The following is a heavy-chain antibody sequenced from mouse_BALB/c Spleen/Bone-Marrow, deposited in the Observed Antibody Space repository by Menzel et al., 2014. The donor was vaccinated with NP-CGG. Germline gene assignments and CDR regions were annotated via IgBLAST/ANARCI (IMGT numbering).Heavy chain of an antibody. J-gene: IGHJ2*01. V-gene: IGHV1-80*01. Sequence: QVQLKESGAELVRPGSSVKISCKSSGCVFSTYWINWVKQRPGQGLEWIGQIYPGDGDTDFNGKFKDKATLTADESSNTAYMQLSSLTSEDSAVYFCARGGISVDYWGQGTTLTVSS. CDR3: ARGGISVDY. CDR1: GCVFSTYW. CDR2: IYPGDGDT.